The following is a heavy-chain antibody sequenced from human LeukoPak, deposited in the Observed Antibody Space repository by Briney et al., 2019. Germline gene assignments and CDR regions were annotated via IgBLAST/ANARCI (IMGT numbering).Heavy chain of an antibody. CDR2: IYYSGST. Sequence: PSETLSLTCTVSGGSISSSSYYWGWIRQPPGKGLEWIGSIYYSGSTCYNPSLKSRVTISVDTSKNQFSLKLTSVTAADTAVYYCARRLAGTEDYWGQGTLVTVSS. D-gene: IGHD6-13*01. J-gene: IGHJ4*02. CDR3: ARRLAGTEDY. CDR1: GGSISSSSYY. V-gene: IGHV4-39*01.